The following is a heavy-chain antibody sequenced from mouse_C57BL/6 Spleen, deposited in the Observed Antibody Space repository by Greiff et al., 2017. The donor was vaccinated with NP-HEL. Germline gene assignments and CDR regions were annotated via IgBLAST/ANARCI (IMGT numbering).Heavy chain of an antibody. V-gene: IGHV5-9-1*02. CDR2: ISSGGDYI. CDR1: GFTFSSYA. CDR3: TSGKLGFFDY. J-gene: IGHJ2*01. Sequence: EVKVVESGEGLVKPGGSLKLSCAASGFTFSSYAMSWVRQTPEKRLEWVAYISSGGDYIYYADTVKGRFTISRDNARNTLYLQMSSLKSEDTAMYYCTSGKLGFFDYWGQGTTLTVSS. D-gene: IGHD4-1*01.